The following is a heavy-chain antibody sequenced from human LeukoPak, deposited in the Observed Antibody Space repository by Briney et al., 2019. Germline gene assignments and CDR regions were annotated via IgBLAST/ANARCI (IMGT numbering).Heavy chain of an antibody. CDR1: GFTFSSYA. CDR2: ISGSGGST. CDR3: AKDRSSSTSLGLYYFDY. Sequence: GGSLRLSCAASGFTFSSYAMSWVREAPGEGLEWVSAISGSGGSTYYADSVKGRFTISRDNSKNTLYLQMNSLRAEDTAVYYCAKDRSSSTSLGLYYFDYWGQGTLVTVSS. D-gene: IGHD2-2*01. V-gene: IGHV3-23*01. J-gene: IGHJ4*02.